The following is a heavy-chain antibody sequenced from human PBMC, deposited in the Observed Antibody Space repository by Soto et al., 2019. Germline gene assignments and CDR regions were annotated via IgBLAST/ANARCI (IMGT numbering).Heavy chain of an antibody. CDR1: GGSISSYY. V-gene: IGHV4-59*08. D-gene: IGHD4-17*01. CDR3: ARRSWVTPVITGGHYYYMDV. Sequence: QVQLQESGPGLVKPSETLSLTCTVSGGSISSYYWSWIRQPPGKGLEGIGYIYYSGSTNYNPSLTSRVTISVDTSKNQFSLKLSSVTAADAAVYYCARRSWVTPVITGGHYYYMDVWGKGTTVTVSS. J-gene: IGHJ6*03. CDR2: IYYSGST.